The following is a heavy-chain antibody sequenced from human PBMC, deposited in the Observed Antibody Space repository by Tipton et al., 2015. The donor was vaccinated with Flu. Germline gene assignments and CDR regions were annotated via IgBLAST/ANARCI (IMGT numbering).Heavy chain of an antibody. CDR2: IHRSGST. CDR1: GGSIGSPYC. V-gene: IGHV4-38-2*01. J-gene: IGHJ6*02. Sequence: TLSLTCSVSGGSIGSPYCWGWVRQPPGKGLEWIATIHRSGSTKYNPSLKSRVAISVDTSKNQFSLKLSSVTAADTAVYYCARSTPHYYDSSGYSLGMDVWGQGTTVTVSS. CDR3: ARSTPHYYDSSGYSLGMDV. D-gene: IGHD3-22*01.